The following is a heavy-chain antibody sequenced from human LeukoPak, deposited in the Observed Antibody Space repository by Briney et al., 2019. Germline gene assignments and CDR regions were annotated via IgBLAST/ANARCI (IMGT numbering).Heavy chain of an antibody. D-gene: IGHD6-13*01. Sequence: GGSLRLSCAASGFTFSSYSMNWVRQAPGKGLEWVSSISSSSSYIYYADSVKGRFTISRDNAKNSLYLQMNSLRAEDTAVYYCARDVVPYSSSWFHYYYYGMDVWGQGTTVTVSS. CDR3: ARDVVPYSSSWFHYYYYGMDV. J-gene: IGHJ6*02. V-gene: IGHV3-21*01. CDR1: GFTFSSYS. CDR2: ISSSSSYI.